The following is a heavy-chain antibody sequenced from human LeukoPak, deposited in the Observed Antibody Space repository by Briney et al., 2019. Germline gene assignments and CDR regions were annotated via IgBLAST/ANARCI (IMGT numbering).Heavy chain of an antibody. D-gene: IGHD4-17*01. CDR3: ARPDYGDHRFDS. CDR1: GFTFSRYW. J-gene: IGHJ4*02. Sequence: PGGSLRLSCVASGFTFSRYWMHWVRQAPGKGLVWVSRINSDGSSIRYADSVKGRFTISRDNAKNTLYLQMNSLRAEDTAVYYCARPDYGDHRFDSWGQGTLVTVSS. V-gene: IGHV3-74*01. CDR2: INSDGSSI.